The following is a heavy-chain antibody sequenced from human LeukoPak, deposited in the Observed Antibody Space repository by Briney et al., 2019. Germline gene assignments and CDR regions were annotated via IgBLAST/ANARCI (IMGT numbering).Heavy chain of an antibody. J-gene: IGHJ4*02. CDR3: ATSYDNKIVPYDC. D-gene: IGHD3-9*01. V-gene: IGHV1-46*01. CDR2: INPSGGST. Sequence: GASVKVSCKASGYTFTSYYMHWVRQAPGQGLEWMGIINPSGGSTSYAQKFQGRVTMTRDMSTSTVYMELSSLRSEDTAVYYCATSYDNKIVPYDCWGQGILVTVSP. CDR1: GYTFTSYY.